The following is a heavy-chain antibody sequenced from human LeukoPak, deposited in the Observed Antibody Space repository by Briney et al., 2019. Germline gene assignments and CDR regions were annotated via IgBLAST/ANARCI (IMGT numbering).Heavy chain of an antibody. J-gene: IGHJ4*02. D-gene: IGHD4-17*01. CDR2: IYYSGNT. Sequence: PSETLSLTCTVSGGSIDSTSYYWGWIRQPPGKGREWIGTIYYSGNTYYNPSLKSRVTISVDTPKNQFSLKLSSVTAADTAVYYCARDRANDDYGDFDYWGQGTLVTVSS. CDR1: GGSIDSTSYY. CDR3: ARDRANDDYGDFDY. V-gene: IGHV4-39*07.